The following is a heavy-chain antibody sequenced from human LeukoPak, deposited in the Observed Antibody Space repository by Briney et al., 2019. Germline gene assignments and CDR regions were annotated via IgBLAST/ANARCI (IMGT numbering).Heavy chain of an antibody. Sequence: SQTLSLTCTVSGGSISSGGYYWSWIRQHPGKGLEWIGYIYYSGSTYYNPSLKSRVTISVDTSKNQFSLKLSSVTAADTAVYYCARGRTYYYYYGMDVWGQGTTVTVSS. CDR2: IYYSGST. J-gene: IGHJ6*02. V-gene: IGHV4-31*03. CDR3: ARGRTYYYYYGMDV. CDR1: GGSISSGGYY.